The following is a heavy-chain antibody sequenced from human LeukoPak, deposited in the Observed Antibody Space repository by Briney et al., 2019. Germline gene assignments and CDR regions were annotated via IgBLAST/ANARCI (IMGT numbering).Heavy chain of an antibody. J-gene: IGHJ4*02. Sequence: PGGSLRLSCAASGFTFDSHWMHWVRQAPGKGLVWVSRIDSHGTSTVDADSVKGRFTISRDNAKNTLYLQMNSLRVEDTAVYYCASEGYGPGNYPFDSWGQGALVTVSS. CDR1: GFTFDSHW. V-gene: IGHV3-74*01. CDR2: IDSHGTST. D-gene: IGHD3-10*01. CDR3: ASEGYGPGNYPFDS.